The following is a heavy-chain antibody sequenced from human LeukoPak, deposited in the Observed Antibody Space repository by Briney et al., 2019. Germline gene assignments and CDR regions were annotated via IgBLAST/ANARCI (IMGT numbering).Heavy chain of an antibody. J-gene: IGHJ5*02. CDR3: ARHVGSTHYFGPGLFDP. CDR2: ISYTGST. Sequence: SETLSLTCTVSGGSISSSSYYWGWIRQPPGKGLEWIGTISYTGSTYYNPSLKSRVTISVDTSKNQFSLRLSSVTAADTAVYYCARHVGSTHYFGPGLFDPWGQGTLVTVSS. V-gene: IGHV4-39*01. CDR1: GGSISSSSYY. D-gene: IGHD3-10*01.